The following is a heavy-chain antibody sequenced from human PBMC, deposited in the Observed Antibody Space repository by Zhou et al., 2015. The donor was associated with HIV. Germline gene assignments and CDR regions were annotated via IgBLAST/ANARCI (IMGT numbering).Heavy chain of an antibody. J-gene: IGHJ6*03. CDR3: ARVPNDDFWSGYYIHRRNYYYYYMDV. CDR1: GGTFSSYA. V-gene: IGHV1-69*01. CDR2: IIPIFGTA. D-gene: IGHD3-3*01. Sequence: QVQLVQSGAEVKKPGSSVKVSCKASGGTFSSYAISWVRQAPGQGLEWMGGIIPIFGTANYAQKFQGRVTITADESTSTAYMELSSLRSEDTAVYYCARVPNDDFWSGYYIHRRNYYYYYMDVWGKGTTVTVSS.